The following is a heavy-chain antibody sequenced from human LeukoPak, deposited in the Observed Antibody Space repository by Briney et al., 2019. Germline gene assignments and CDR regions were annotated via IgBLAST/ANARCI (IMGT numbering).Heavy chain of an antibody. CDR2: ISYSGST. V-gene: IGHV4-59*01. J-gene: IGHJ4*02. Sequence: KPSETLSLTCTVSGGSISGYYWSWIRQPPGKGLEWVGYISYSGSTNYKPSLKSRVTISVDTSKNQFSLKLSSVTAADTAIYYCARGEDGTGDYRPTYFDSWGQGTLVTVSS. D-gene: IGHD4-17*01. CDR3: ARGEDGTGDYRPTYFDS. CDR1: GGSISGYY.